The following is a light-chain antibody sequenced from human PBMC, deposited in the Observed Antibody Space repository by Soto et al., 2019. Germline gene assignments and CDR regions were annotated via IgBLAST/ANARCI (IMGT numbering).Light chain of an antibody. CDR1: SSDVGGYNY. J-gene: IGLJ1*01. CDR2: DVS. CDR3: CSYAGSYTYV. V-gene: IGLV2-11*01. Sequence: QSVLTHPRSVSGSPGQTVTISCTGTSSDVGGYNYVSWYQQQPGKAPKLMIYDVSKRPSGVPDRFSGSKSGNTASLTISGLQDEDEADYYCCSYAGSYTYVFGTGTKVTV.